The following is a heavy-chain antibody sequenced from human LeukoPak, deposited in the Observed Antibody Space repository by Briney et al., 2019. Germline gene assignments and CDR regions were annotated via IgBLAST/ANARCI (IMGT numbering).Heavy chain of an antibody. CDR1: GYTLTELS. J-gene: IGHJ5*02. V-gene: IGHV1-24*01. Sequence: ASVKVSCKASGYTLTELSMHWVRQAPGKGLEWMGGFDPEDGETIYAQKFQGRVTMTEDTSTDTAYMELSSLRSEDTAVYYCATGRGFTIFGVVTLAGWFDPWGQGTLVTVSS. CDR2: FDPEDGET. D-gene: IGHD3-3*01. CDR3: ATGRGFTIFGVVTLAGWFDP.